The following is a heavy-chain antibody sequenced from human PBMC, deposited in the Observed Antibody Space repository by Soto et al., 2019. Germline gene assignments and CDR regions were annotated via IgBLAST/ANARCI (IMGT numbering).Heavy chain of an antibody. D-gene: IGHD3-16*02. Sequence: ASVKVSCKASGYTFTSYGISWVRQAPGQGLEWMGWINPNSGGTNYAQKFQGRVTMTRDTSISTAYMELSRLRSDDTAVYYCARGGSYRLHYFDYWGQGTLVTVSS. J-gene: IGHJ4*02. CDR2: INPNSGGT. V-gene: IGHV1-2*02. CDR1: GYTFTSYG. CDR3: ARGGSYRLHYFDY.